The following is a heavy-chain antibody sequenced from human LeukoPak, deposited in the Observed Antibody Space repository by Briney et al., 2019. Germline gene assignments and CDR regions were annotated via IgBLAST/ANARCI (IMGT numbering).Heavy chain of an antibody. CDR1: GFTFRTYI. CDR2: ISSDSRYI. V-gene: IGHV3-21*01. Sequence: GGSLRLSCAASGFTFRTYIMNWVRQAPGKRLEWVSSISSDSRYIYYADSVKGRFTISRDNAQNSLYLQMNSLRVEDTAVYYCARDFRYEGDYWGQGTLVTVSS. D-gene: IGHD5-12*01. CDR3: ARDFRYEGDY. J-gene: IGHJ4*02.